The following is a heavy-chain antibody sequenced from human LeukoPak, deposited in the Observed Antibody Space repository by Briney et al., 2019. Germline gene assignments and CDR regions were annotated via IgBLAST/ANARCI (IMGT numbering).Heavy chain of an antibody. CDR1: GFTFSNYA. J-gene: IGHJ4*02. D-gene: IGHD6-13*01. CDR2: ISGSGGST. Sequence: GGSLRLSCAASGFTFSNYAMSWVRQAPGKGLEWVSGISGSGGSTYYADSVKGHFTISRDNSKNTLYLQMNSLRAEDTAIYYRAKELIAYSQGSAGRSNFDYWGQGTLVTVSS. V-gene: IGHV3-23*01. CDR3: AKELIAYSQGSAGRSNFDY.